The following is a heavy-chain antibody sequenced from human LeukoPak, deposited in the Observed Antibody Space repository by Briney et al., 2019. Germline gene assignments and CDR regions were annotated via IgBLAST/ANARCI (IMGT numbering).Heavy chain of an antibody. V-gene: IGHV4-34*01. J-gene: IGHJ5*02. Sequence: PSETLSLTCAVYGGSFSGYYWSWIRQPPGKGLEWIGEINHSGSTNYNPSLKSRVTMSVDTSKNQFSLKLSSVTAADTAVYYCAREVGSSYNWFDPWGQGTLVTVSS. CDR1: GGSFSGYY. CDR2: INHSGST. CDR3: AREVGSSYNWFDP. D-gene: IGHD6-13*01.